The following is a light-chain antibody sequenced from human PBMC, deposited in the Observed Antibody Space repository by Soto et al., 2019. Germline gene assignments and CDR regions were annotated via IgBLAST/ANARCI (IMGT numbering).Light chain of an antibody. J-gene: IGKJ5*01. V-gene: IGKV1-5*03. CDR3: QQYNSYPLT. CDR2: KAS. Sequence: DIQMTQSPSTLSAYVGDRVTITCRASQSISRLLAWYQQKPGRAPTLLIYKASTLESGVPSRFSGSGSGTEFSLTISSLQPDDSATYYCQQYNSYPLTFGQGTRLEIK. CDR1: QSISRL.